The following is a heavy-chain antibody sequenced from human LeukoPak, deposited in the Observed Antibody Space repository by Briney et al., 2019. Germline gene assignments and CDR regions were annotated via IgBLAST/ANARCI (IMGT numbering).Heavy chain of an antibody. CDR2: ISGSGTNT. CDR1: GFTFSNLA. V-gene: IGHV3-23*01. J-gene: IGHJ1*01. Sequence: GGSLRLSCSASGFTFSNLAMHWVRQAPGQGLEWVSSISGSGTNTYYADSVKGRFTISRDNSKNTLNLQMTSLRAEDTAVYYCARVSEDYSSGWYEEYFQYWGQGTLVIVSS. D-gene: IGHD6-19*01. CDR3: ARVSEDYSSGWYEEYFQY.